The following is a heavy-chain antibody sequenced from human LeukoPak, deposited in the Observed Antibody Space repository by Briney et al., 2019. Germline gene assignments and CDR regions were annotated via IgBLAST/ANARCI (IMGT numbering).Heavy chain of an antibody. CDR2: INPYSGGT. V-gene: IGHV1-2*02. D-gene: IGHD6-19*01. Sequence: ASVTVSCTASGYTFTVYYMHWVRQAPGQGLEWMGWINPYSGGTYFAQKFQGRVTMTRDTSISTVYMELSSLRSDDTAMYYCARGRSRFEVFVSGWYLYFCGQGNLLTVSS. J-gene: IGHJ4*02. CDR3: ARGRSRFEVFVSGWYLYF. CDR1: GYTFTVYY.